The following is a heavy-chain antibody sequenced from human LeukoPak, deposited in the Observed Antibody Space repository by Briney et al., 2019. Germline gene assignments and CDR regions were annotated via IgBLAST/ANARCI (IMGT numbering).Heavy chain of an antibody. CDR3: STGSWLDY. Sequence: GGSLRLSCAASGFTFSGSAMHWVRQASGKGLEWVGRIRSKANSYATAYAASVKGRFTISRDDSKNTAYLQMNSLKAEGTAVYYCSTGSWLDYWGQGTLVTVSS. V-gene: IGHV3-73*01. J-gene: IGHJ4*02. CDR1: GFTFSGSA. CDR2: IRSKANSYAT. D-gene: IGHD6-13*01.